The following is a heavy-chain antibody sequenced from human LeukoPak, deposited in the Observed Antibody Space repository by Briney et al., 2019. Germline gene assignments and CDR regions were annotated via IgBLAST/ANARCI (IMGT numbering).Heavy chain of an antibody. J-gene: IGHJ4*02. V-gene: IGHV5-51*01. CDR3: AKRSGWSSAYDR. CDR1: GFSFATDW. D-gene: IGHD5-12*01. Sequence: GESLKISCKGSGFSFATDWIGWGRQMPGKGLEWMGIIYPDDSGARYSPSFQGQVTMSVDKSINTAYLQWKSLKASDTAMYYCAKRSGWSSAYDRWGQGTLVTVSS. CDR2: IYPDDSGA.